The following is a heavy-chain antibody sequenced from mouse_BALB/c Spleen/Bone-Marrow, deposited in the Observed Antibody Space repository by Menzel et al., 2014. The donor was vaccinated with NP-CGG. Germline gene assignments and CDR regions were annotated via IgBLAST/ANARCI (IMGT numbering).Heavy chain of an antibody. CDR3: ARGGYAGWYFDV. J-gene: IGHJ1*01. D-gene: IGHD2-2*01. Sequence: VQLQQSGAELVRPGASVKLSCRASDYPFTSYWVNWVKQRPGQGLEWIGMIHPSDSETRLNQKFKDKATLTVDKSSSTAYMQLSSPTSEDSAVYYCARGGYAGWYFDVWGAGTTVTVSS. CDR1: DYPFTSYW. V-gene: IGHV1-74*01. CDR2: IHPSDSET.